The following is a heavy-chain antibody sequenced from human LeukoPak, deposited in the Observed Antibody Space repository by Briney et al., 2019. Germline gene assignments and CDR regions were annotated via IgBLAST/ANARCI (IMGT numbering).Heavy chain of an antibody. CDR3: AKGSGSGLSGPYYYYYMDV. D-gene: IGHD3-10*01. CDR1: GLTVSSNC. Sequence: GGSLRLSCAASGLTVSSNCMSWVRQAPGKGLEWVSFIYSGGNTYYADSVKGRFTISRDNSKNTLYLQMNSLRAEDTAVYYCAKGSGSGLSGPYYYYYMDVWGKGTTVTISS. V-gene: IGHV3-53*05. CDR2: IYSGGNT. J-gene: IGHJ6*03.